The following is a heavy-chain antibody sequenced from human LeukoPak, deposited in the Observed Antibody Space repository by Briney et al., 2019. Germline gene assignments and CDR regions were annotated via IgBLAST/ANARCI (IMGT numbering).Heavy chain of an antibody. CDR1: GGSISSGFYF. CDR3: AKPVAGTRNAFDI. V-gene: IGHV4-61*02. CDR2: IYTSGST. J-gene: IGHJ3*02. Sequence: PSQTLCLTRAVSGGSISSGFYFWSWIRQPAGKGLEWIGRIYTSGSTNYNPSLKTRVTISVDTSKNQFSLRLSSVTAADTAVYYCAKPVAGTRNAFDIWGQGTMVTVSS. D-gene: IGHD6-19*01.